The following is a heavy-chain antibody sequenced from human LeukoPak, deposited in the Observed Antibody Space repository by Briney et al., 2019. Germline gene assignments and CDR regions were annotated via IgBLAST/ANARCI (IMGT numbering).Heavy chain of an antibody. CDR3: VKDLYCTKGVCYHN. Sequence: GGSLRLSCSTSGFIFTSNTMHWVRQAPGKGLEFVSALNSNGATAYYADSVKGRFTISRDNSKNTLYLQMSSLRAEDTAVYYRVKDLYCTKGVCYHNWGQGTLVTVSS. CDR1: GFIFTSNT. J-gene: IGHJ4*02. D-gene: IGHD2-8*01. CDR2: LNSNGATA. V-gene: IGHV3-64D*09.